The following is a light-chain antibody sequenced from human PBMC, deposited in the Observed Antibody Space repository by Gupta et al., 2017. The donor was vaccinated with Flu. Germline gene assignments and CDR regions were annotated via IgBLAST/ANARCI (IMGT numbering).Light chain of an antibody. CDR2: GES. CDR1: QTIIIEY. V-gene: IGKV3-20*01. J-gene: IGKJ4*01. CDR3: QQFGDLLLS. Sequence: EIVLTPSPGALSLSPGDRATLSCRASQTIIIEYLAWYHQKPGQAPRLLINGESSRTTGIPERFSGSGSGKDFNSTISRLEPEEFAVYYCQQFGDLLLSFGGGTKVEIK.